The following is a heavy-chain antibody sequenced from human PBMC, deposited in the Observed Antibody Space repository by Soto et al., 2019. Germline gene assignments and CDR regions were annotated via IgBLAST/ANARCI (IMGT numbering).Heavy chain of an antibody. Sequence: GGSLRLSCAAYGFTFSSYWMSWVRQAPGKGLEWVANIKQDGSEKYYVDSVKGRFTISRDNAKNSLYLQMNSLRAEDTAVYYCARDGQISYWGVATIIRTVGYYYYYMALWGELPTV. CDR2: IKQDGSEK. CDR1: GFTFSSYW. J-gene: IGHJ6*03. V-gene: IGHV3-7*01. D-gene: IGHD5-12*01. CDR3: ARDGQISYWGVATIIRTVGYYYYYMAL.